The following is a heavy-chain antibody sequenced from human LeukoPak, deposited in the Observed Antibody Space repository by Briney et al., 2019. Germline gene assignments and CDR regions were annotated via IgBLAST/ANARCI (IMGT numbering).Heavy chain of an antibody. D-gene: IGHD3-10*01. CDR2: IYSSGST. Sequence: SETLSLTCTVSGGSVSSGAYYWSWIRQPPGKGLEWLGYIYSSGSTNYNPSLKSRVTMSLDTSKNQFSLKLSSVTAADTAVYYCARDYVYGSGSYYNRGFDYWGQGTLVTVSS. V-gene: IGHV4-61*08. CDR1: GGSVSSGAYY. J-gene: IGHJ4*02. CDR3: ARDYVYGSGSYYNRGFDY.